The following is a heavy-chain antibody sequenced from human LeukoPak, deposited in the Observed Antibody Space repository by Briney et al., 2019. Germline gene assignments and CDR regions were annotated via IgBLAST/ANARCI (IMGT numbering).Heavy chain of an antibody. D-gene: IGHD3-10*01. CDR3: ARGAPHYLAPLDPYDF. CDR1: GASFSGYY. Sequence: SETLSLTCAVYGASFSGYYWSWIRPPPGKGLEWIGEIIHSGSTNYNPSLKSRVTISVDTSKNQFSLKLTSMTAADTAVYYCARGAPHYLAPLDPYDFWGRGTLVTVSS. CDR2: IIHSGST. J-gene: IGHJ4*02. V-gene: IGHV4-34*01.